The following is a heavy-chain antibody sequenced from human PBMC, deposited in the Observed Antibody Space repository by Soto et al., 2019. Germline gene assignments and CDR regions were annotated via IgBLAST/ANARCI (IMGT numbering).Heavy chain of an antibody. D-gene: IGHD5-18*01. J-gene: IGHJ4*02. CDR3: ARGGPFSYGLRGYFDY. CDR2: IYYSGST. Sequence: PSETLSLTGTVSVGSISSGGYYWSWILQHPGKGLEWIGYIYYSGSTYYNPSLKSRVTISVDTSKNQFSLKLSSVTAADTAVYYCARGGPFSYGLRGYFDYWGQGTLVTVSS. V-gene: IGHV4-31*03. CDR1: VGSISSGGYY.